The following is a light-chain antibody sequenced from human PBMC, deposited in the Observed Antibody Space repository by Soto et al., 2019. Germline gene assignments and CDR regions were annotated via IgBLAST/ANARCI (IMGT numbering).Light chain of an antibody. V-gene: IGKV1-39*01. CDR2: AAS. CDR3: QQNYSTPIT. CDR1: QSISTY. Sequence: DFQLTPTPSSLSASVGDRISITWGESQSISTYLTWYQQKPGKAPKLLIYAASSLQSGVPSRFSGSGSGTEFTLTISSLQPEDFATYYCQQNYSTPITFGQGTRLEIK. J-gene: IGKJ5*01.